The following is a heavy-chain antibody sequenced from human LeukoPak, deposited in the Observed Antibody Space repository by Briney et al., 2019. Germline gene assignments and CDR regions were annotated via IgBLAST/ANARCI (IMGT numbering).Heavy chain of an antibody. V-gene: IGHV4-31*03. D-gene: IGHD3-9*01. CDR2: IYYSGST. Sequence: SETLSLTCTVSGGSISSGGYYWSWIRQHPGKGLEWIGYIYYSGSTYYNPSLKSRVTISVDTSKNQFSLKLSSVTAADTAVYYCARVILTGHTDPFDYWGQGTLVTVSS. J-gene: IGHJ4*02. CDR3: ARVILTGHTDPFDY. CDR1: GGSISSGGYY.